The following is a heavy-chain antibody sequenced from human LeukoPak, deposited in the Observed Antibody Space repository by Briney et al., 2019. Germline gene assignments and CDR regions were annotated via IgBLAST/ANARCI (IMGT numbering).Heavy chain of an antibody. V-gene: IGHV3-48*02. D-gene: IGHD3-10*01. CDR3: VRGGILCDS. CDR1: GFTFSSYT. J-gene: IGHJ4*02. Sequence: GGSLRLSCAASGFTFSSYTMIWVRQSPGKGLEWLLYISSSGSIIYYAEPLKGRFTISRENAHNSLYLQMNSLRDGDMAVYYCVRGGILCDSWGEGTLVTVSS. CDR2: ISSSGSII.